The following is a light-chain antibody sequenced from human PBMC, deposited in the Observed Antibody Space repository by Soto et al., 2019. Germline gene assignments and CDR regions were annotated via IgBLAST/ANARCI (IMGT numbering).Light chain of an antibody. CDR1: QSISSN. CDR2: AAS. J-gene: IGKJ1*01. Sequence: IVMTQSPATLSVSPGERATLSCMASQSISSNLAWYQQKPGQAPRLLIYAASTRATGIPARFSGGGSGTDFTLTISSLQPDDFAVYYCQQYINWLRTFGQGTKVDIK. CDR3: QQYINWLRT. V-gene: IGKV3D-15*01.